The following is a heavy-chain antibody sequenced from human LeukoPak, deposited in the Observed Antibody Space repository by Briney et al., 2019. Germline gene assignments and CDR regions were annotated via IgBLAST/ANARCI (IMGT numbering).Heavy chain of an antibody. Sequence: PGWSLRLSCAASGFTFASYSMNWVRQAPGMGLEWVSSISGDSTYIYNAGSVKGRFTISRDNAQASLYLQMISLRADDTAVYYCARVSGRLERQSDLDYWGQGTLVIVSS. V-gene: IGHV3-21*01. D-gene: IGHD1-1*01. J-gene: IGHJ4*02. CDR1: GFTFASYS. CDR3: ARVSGRLERQSDLDY. CDR2: ISGDSTYI.